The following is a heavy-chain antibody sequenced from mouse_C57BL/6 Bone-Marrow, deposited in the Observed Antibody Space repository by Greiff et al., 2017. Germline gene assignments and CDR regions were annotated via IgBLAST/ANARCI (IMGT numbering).Heavy chain of an antibody. CDR2: IYTRDGST. J-gene: IGHJ3*01. Sequence: QVQLQQSDAELVKPGASVKISCKVSGYTFTDHTIHWMNQRPEQGLEWIGYIYTRDGSTKYNEKFTGKATLTADKSSSTAYLQLNSLTSEDSAVYFGAREFYYDGSSPWFAYWGQGTLVTVSA. V-gene: IGHV1-78*01. CDR3: AREFYYDGSSPWFAY. CDR1: GYTFTDHT. D-gene: IGHD1-1*01.